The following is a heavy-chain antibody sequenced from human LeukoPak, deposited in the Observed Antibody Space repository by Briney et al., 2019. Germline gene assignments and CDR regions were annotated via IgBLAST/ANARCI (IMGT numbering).Heavy chain of an antibody. CDR3: ARRGLSPTGSGLHGLDV. CDR2: IYPGDSDT. V-gene: IGHV5-51*01. CDR1: GYSFTSYW. Sequence: SGESLKISCKGSGYSFTSYWIGWVRQMPGKGLEWMGIIYPGDSDTRDNPSFQGQVTISVDKSITTAYLQWSSLKASDTALYFCARRGLSPTGSGLHGLDVWGQGTAVTVSS. J-gene: IGHJ6*02. D-gene: IGHD1-14*01.